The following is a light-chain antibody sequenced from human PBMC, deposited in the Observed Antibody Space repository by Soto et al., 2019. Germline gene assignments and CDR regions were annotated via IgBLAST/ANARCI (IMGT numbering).Light chain of an antibody. CDR1: SPNIGKNY. V-gene: IGLV1-51*01. Sequence: QSVLTQPPSVSAAPGQKVTISCSGSSPNIGKNYVSWYQQLPGTAPRLLIYDNDKRPSGIPDRFSGSKSGTSATLDITGLQTGDEADYYCGTWDSSLSPWVFGGGTKVTVL. CDR2: DND. CDR3: GTWDSSLSPWV. J-gene: IGLJ3*02.